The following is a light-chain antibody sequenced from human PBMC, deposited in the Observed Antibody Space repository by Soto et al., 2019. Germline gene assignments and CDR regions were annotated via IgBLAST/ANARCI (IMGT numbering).Light chain of an antibody. CDR3: QQFNNYLLT. J-gene: IGKJ4*01. CDR2: DAS. Sequence: AIQLTQSPSSLSASVGDRVTITCRASQVISSALAWYQQKPGKAPKLLIYDASSLESGVPSRFSGSGSGTDFTLTISSLQPEDCATYYCQQFNNYLLTFGGGTKVYIK. CDR1: QVISSA. V-gene: IGKV1D-13*01.